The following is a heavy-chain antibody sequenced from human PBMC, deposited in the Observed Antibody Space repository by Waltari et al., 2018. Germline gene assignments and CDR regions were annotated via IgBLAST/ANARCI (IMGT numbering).Heavy chain of an antibody. CDR3: ARTGVDNWFDP. Sequence: QVQLVQSGAEVKKPGASVKVSCKASGYTFTGYYIHWVRQAPGQGLEWMGLINPNSGGTNSAQKFQGRVTMTRDTSISTAYMELSRLRSDDTAVYYCARTGVDNWFDPWGQGTLVTVSS. D-gene: IGHD2-15*01. CDR2: INPNSGGT. V-gene: IGHV1-2*02. CDR1: GYTFTGYY. J-gene: IGHJ5*02.